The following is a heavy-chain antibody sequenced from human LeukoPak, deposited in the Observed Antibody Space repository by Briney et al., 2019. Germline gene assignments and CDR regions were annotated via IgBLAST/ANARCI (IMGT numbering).Heavy chain of an antibody. D-gene: IGHD4-17*01. V-gene: IGHV3-21*01. CDR3: ARDVYGDYANDY. CDR2: ITGSGSDT. J-gene: IGHJ4*02. Sequence: GGCLRLSCAASGFTFSSYTMNWVRQAPGGGLEWVSSITGSGSDTYYADSVKGRFTISRDNAKNSLYLQMNSLRADDTAVYYCARDVYGDYANDYWGQGTLVTVSS. CDR1: GFTFSSYT.